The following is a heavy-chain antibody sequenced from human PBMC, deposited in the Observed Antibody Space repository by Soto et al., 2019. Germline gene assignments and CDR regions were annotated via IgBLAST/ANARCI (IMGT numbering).Heavy chain of an antibody. Sequence: GGSLRLSCVASGFTFSTYWMHWVRQAPGKGLVWVSRISSDGTITNYADSVEGRFTISRDNARNTLYLQVNSLRAEDTAVYYCARDYWAQVDLWGQGTLVTAPQ. D-gene: IGHD2-8*02. CDR2: ISSDGTIT. CDR3: ARDYWAQVDL. J-gene: IGHJ5*02. CDR1: GFTFSTYW. V-gene: IGHV3-74*01.